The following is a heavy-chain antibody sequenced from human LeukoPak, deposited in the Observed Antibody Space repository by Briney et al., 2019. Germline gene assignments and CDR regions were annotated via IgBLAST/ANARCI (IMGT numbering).Heavy chain of an antibody. J-gene: IGHJ5*02. CDR2: MNPNRGDT. CDR1: GYTFSVYT. Sequence: GASVKVSCKASGYTFSVYTLRWVRQAPGQGLEWMGWMNPNRGDTKYPWKFEGRVTLTRDTSINTAYMELSRLRSDDTAVYYCTSESGSYYGWFDPWGQGTLVTVSS. D-gene: IGHD1-26*01. CDR3: TSESGSYYGWFDP. V-gene: IGHV1-2*02.